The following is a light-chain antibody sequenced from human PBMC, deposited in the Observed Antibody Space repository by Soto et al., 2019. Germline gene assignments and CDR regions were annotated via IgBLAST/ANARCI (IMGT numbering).Light chain of an antibody. CDR3: QQYNIQGT. V-gene: IGKV1-5*03. CDR2: KAS. J-gene: IGKJ1*01. Sequence: DIQMTQSPSTLSASVGDGVTISCRASQSISSWLAWYQQKPGKAPKLLIYKASSLESGVPSRFSGSGSGTEFTLTISSLQPDDFATYYCQQYNIQGTFGQGTKVEFK. CDR1: QSISSW.